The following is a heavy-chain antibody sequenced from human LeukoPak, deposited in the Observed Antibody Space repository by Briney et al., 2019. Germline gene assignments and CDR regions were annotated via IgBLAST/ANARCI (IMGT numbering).Heavy chain of an antibody. V-gene: IGHV1-69*13. D-gene: IGHD5-24*01. CDR1: GYTFTSYA. CDR2: IIPIFGTA. Sequence: SVKVSCKASGYTFTSYAISWVRQAPGQGLEWMGGIIPIFGTANYAQKFQGRVTITADESTSTAYMELSSLRSEDTAVYYCARDLRDGYNLESLGSYFDYWGQGTLVTVSS. J-gene: IGHJ4*02. CDR3: ARDLRDGYNLESLGSYFDY.